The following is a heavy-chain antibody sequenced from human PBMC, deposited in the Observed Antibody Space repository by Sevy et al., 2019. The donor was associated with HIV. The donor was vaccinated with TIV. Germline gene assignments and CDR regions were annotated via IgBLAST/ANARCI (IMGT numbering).Heavy chain of an antibody. V-gene: IGHV3-33*01. J-gene: IGHJ4*02. CDR2: MWYDETNK. Sequence: GGSLRLSCAASGFTFSSYGMHWVRQAPGKGLEWVALMWYDETNKYYADSVKGRFTISRENSKNDLYLQMNSQRAEDTAVYYFASGAYYYASGSENFDYWGPGTLVTVSS. D-gene: IGHD3-10*01. CDR3: ASGAYYYASGSENFDY. CDR1: GFTFSSYG.